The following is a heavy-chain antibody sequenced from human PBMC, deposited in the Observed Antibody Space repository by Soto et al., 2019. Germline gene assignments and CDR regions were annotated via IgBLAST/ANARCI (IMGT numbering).Heavy chain of an antibody. CDR1: GLSVSDYN. V-gene: IGHV3-21*01. CDR2: ISSSGTYI. Sequence: ASSGLSVSDYNMSWVRQAPGKGLECVSSISSSGTYIYYADSVKGRFTVSRDNAEKSLYLQLNRLRGEDTAVYYCARGYIVVEVAAQELSVGNYDAFDIWGRGTMVTVSS. CDR3: ARGYIVVEVAAQELSVGNYDAFDI. J-gene: IGHJ3*02. D-gene: IGHD2-15*01.